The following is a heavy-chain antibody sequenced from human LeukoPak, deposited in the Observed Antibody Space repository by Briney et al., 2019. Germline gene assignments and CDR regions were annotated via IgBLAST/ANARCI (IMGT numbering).Heavy chain of an antibody. Sequence: GGSLRLSCEGSGFTFSDAWMNWVRQAPGKGLEWVSSISGSGGSTYHADSVKGRFTISRGSSKNTLYLQMNSLRAEDTAIYYCARVIRAAPGKGYFDYWGQGTLVTVSS. V-gene: IGHV3-23*01. CDR3: ARVIRAAPGKGYFDY. D-gene: IGHD6-13*01. CDR2: ISGSGGST. J-gene: IGHJ4*02. CDR1: GFTFSDAW.